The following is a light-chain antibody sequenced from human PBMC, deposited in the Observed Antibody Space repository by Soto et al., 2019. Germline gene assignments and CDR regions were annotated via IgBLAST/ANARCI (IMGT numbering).Light chain of an antibody. V-gene: IGKV3-11*01. CDR3: QQRSNWPPGYT. CDR2: DAS. J-gene: IGKJ2*01. Sequence: EIVLTQSPATLYLSPGERATLSCRASQSVSSYLAWYQQKPGQAPRLLIYDASNRATGIPARFSGSGSGTDFTLTISSLESEDFAFYYCQQRSNWPPGYTFGQGTKLEIK. CDR1: QSVSSY.